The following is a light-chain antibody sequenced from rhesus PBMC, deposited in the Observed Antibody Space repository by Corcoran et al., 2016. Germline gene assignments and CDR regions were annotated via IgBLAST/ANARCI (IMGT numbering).Light chain of an antibody. CDR3: CSYTTSSTYV. V-gene: IGLV2S7*01. Sequence: QSAPTQPPSVSGSPGQSVTISCTGTSSDIGGYNYVSWYQQHPGKAPKLMIYGVSNRPSGVSDRVSGSKSGDTASLTISGLQAEDDADYYCCSYTTSSTYVFGSGTKLTVL. CDR1: SSDIGGYNY. J-gene: IGLJ6*01. CDR2: GVS.